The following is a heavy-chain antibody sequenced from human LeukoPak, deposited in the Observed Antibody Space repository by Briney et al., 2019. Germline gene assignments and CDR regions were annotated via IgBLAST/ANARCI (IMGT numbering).Heavy chain of an antibody. Sequence: SQTLSLTCAISGDSVSSNSAAWNWTRQSPSRGLEGLGSTYYRSKWYNDYAVSVKSRITINPDTSKNQFSLQLNSVTPEDTAVYYCARDGTMRSGPAFDIWGQGTMVTVSS. J-gene: IGHJ3*02. D-gene: IGHD3-3*01. CDR2: TYYRSKWYN. CDR3: ARDGTMRSGPAFDI. V-gene: IGHV6-1*01. CDR1: GDSVSSNSAA.